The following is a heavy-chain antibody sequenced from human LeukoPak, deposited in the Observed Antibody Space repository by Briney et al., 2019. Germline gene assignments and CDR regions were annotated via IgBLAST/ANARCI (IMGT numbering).Heavy chain of an antibody. CDR3: AKDIGIALRGATFES. CDR2: LSWNGATV. J-gene: IGHJ4*02. V-gene: IGHV3-9*01. CDR1: GFTFDDYA. D-gene: IGHD3-10*01. Sequence: PGGSLRLSCAASGFTFDDYAMHWVRQAPGKGLEWVSGLSWNGATVGYADSVKGRFTISRDNTKNSLYLQMSSLKTEDTALYYCAKDIGIALRGATFESWGQGTLVTVSS.